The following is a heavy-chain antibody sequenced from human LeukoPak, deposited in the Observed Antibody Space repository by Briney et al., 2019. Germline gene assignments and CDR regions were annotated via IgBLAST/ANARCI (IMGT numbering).Heavy chain of an antibody. J-gene: IGHJ6*02. Sequence: SETLSLTCTVSGGSISSYYWSWIRQRAGKGLEWIGRIYTSGSTNYNPSLKSRVTMSVDTSKNQFSLKLSSVTAADTAVYYCARDSLIMPEYCSSTSCFYYYGMVVWGQGTTVTVSS. CDR2: IYTSGST. CDR1: GGSISSYY. D-gene: IGHD2-2*01. CDR3: ARDSLIMPEYCSSTSCFYYYGMVV. V-gene: IGHV4-4*07.